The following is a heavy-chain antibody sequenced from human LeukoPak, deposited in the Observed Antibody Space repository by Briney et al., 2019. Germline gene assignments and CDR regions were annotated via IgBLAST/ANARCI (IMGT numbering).Heavy chain of an antibody. D-gene: IGHD3-22*01. CDR1: GYTFSTYA. CDR3: ARSKSNYDNIAYIPLDY. CDR2: ICVYPGHT. J-gene: IGHJ4*02. V-gene: IGHV1-18*01. Sequence: ASVKVSFKASGYTFSTYACSWVRQAPGQGLEWMGWICVYPGHTKCAQSFQGRVALPTAPSTTTASMELPSMRSDDTALYFCARSKSNYDNIAYIPLDYWGQGTLVTVSS.